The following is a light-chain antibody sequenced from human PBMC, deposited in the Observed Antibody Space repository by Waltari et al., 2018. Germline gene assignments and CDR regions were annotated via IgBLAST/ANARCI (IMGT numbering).Light chain of an antibody. CDR3: CSYAGSSTWV. V-gene: IGLV2-23*01. Sequence: QSALTQPASVSGSPGQSITISCTGTSSNVGSYNLVSWYQQHPDKAPKLMVYAGNKRPSGVSKRFSGSKSGNTASRTISGLQVADEAFYYCCSYAGSSTWVFGGGTKLTVL. CDR2: AGN. CDR1: SSNVGSYNL. J-gene: IGLJ3*02.